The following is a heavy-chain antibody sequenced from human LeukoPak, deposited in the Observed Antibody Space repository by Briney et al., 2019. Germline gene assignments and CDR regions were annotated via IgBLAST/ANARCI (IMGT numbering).Heavy chain of an antibody. CDR3: ARDPSYHGGYFDY. CDR2: IYYSGRT. J-gene: IGHJ4*02. CDR1: GGSTNSYY. V-gene: IGHV4-59*01. D-gene: IGHD2-2*01. Sequence: SQTLSPTCTLSGGSTNSYYSSWIRPPPGKGLGWIGDIYYSGRTNYNPSLKSRVTISVDTSKNQFSLKLSSVTAADTAVSYCARDPSYHGGYFDYWGQGTLVTVSS.